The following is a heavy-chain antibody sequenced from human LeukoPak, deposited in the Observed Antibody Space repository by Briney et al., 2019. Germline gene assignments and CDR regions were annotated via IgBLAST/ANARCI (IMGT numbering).Heavy chain of an antibody. Sequence: SSETLSLTCTVSGRSISSYYCSWIRQSPGKGLEWIGHIYHSGSTNYNPSLKSRVTMSVDRSKNQFSLKLSSVTAADTALYYCARKGDRGSAGFFDYWGQGTLVTVSS. D-gene: IGHD3-10*01. CDR3: ARKGDRGSAGFFDY. CDR2: IYHSGST. V-gene: IGHV4-59*01. CDR1: GRSISSYY. J-gene: IGHJ4*02.